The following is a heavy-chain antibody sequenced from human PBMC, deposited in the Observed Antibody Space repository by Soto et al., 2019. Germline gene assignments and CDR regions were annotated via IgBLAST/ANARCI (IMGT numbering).Heavy chain of an antibody. CDR3: AKDYSSSWRHDAFDI. Sequence: EVQLVESGGGLVQPGRSLRLSCAASGFTFDDYAMHWVRQAPGKGLEWVSGISWNSGSIGYADSVKGRFTISRDNAKNSLYLQMNSLRAEDTALYYCAKDYSSSWRHDAFDIWGQGTMVTVSS. CDR2: ISWNSGSI. CDR1: GFTFDDYA. D-gene: IGHD6-13*01. V-gene: IGHV3-9*01. J-gene: IGHJ3*02.